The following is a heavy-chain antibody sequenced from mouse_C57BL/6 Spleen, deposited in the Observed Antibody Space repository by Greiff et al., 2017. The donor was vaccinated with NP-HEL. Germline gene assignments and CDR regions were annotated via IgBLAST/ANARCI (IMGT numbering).Heavy chain of an antibody. V-gene: IGHV5-17*01. CDR2: ISSGSSTI. J-gene: IGHJ4*01. CDR1: GFTFSDYG. Sequence: EVQRVESGGGLVKPGGSLKLSCAASGFTFSDYGMHWVRQAPEKGLEWVAYISSGSSTIYYADTVKGRFTISRDNAKNTLFLQMTSLRSEDTAMYYCARRYEDYAMDYWGQGTSVTVSS. D-gene: IGHD1-1*01. CDR3: ARRYEDYAMDY.